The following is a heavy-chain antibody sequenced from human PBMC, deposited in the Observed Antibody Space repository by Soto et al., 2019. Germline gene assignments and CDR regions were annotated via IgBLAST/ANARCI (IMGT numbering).Heavy chain of an antibody. CDR3: ERAGASEGRSWYGA. CDR2: IIPILGIA. Sequence: QVQLVQSGAEVKKPGSSVKVSCKASGGTFSSYTISWVRQAPGQGLEWMGRIIPILGIANYAQKVQGRVSITADKATSTADMGMVRVRCEDTAVYYCERAGASEGRSWYGAWGQGTLVPVA. CDR1: GGTFSSYT. D-gene: IGHD6-13*01. J-gene: IGHJ4*02. V-gene: IGHV1-69*02.